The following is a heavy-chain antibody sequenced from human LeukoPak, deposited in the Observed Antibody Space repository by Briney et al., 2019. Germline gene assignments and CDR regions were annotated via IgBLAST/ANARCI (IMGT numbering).Heavy chain of an antibody. V-gene: IGHV3-48*03. CDR3: ARCQDPGSGSFQDPFDY. CDR1: GFTFSSYE. Sequence: GGSLRLSCAASGFTFSSYEMNWVRQAPGKGLEWVSSISSGSTIYYADSVKGRFTISRDNAKNALYLQMNSRMSEDTAVYYCARCQDPGSGSFQDPFDYWGQGTLVTVSS. D-gene: IGHD3-10*01. CDR2: ISSGSTI. J-gene: IGHJ4*02.